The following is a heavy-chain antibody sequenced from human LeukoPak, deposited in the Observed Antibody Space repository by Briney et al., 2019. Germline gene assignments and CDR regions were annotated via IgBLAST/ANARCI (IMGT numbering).Heavy chain of an antibody. Sequence: PGGSLRLSCAASGFTFSAFDMHWVRQVTGKRLERVSGIDTAGATYYPGSVKGRFTISRENAKNSLYLHMNGLRAGDTAVYFCARGMGATTQALFDSWGQGALVAVSS. CDR3: ARGMGATTQALFDS. CDR1: GFTFSAFD. CDR2: IDTAGAT. V-gene: IGHV3-13*01. D-gene: IGHD1-26*01. J-gene: IGHJ4*02.